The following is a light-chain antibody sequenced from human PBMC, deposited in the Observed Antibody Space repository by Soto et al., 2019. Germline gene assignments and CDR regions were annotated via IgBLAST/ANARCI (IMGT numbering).Light chain of an antibody. J-gene: IGKJ4*01. V-gene: IGKV3-11*01. Sequence: EIVLTPSPATLSLSPGERATLSCRASQSVSSYLAWYQQKPGPAPRLLIYDASNRATGIPARFSGSGSGTDFTLTISSLEPEDFAVYYCQQRSNWPPVTFGGGTKVEIK. CDR2: DAS. CDR1: QSVSSY. CDR3: QQRSNWPPVT.